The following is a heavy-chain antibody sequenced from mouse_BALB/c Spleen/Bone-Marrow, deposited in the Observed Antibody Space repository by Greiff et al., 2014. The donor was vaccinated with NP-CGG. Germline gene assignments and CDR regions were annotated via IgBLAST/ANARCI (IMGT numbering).Heavy chain of an antibody. Sequence: QVQLQQSGAELMKPGASEKISCKATGYTFSRYWIEWVKQRPGHGLEWIGEILPGSGSTNYNEKFKGKATFTADTSSNTAYMQLSSLTSEDSAVYYCARWGYGSSYVRYFDVWGAGTTVTVSS. CDR3: ARWGYGSSYVRYFDV. V-gene: IGHV1-9*01. J-gene: IGHJ1*01. D-gene: IGHD1-1*01. CDR1: GYTFSRYW. CDR2: ILPGSGST.